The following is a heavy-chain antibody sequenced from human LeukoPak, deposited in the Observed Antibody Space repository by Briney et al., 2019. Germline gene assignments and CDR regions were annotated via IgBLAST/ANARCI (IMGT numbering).Heavy chain of an antibody. CDR3: ARGGGGTSTGMDV. V-gene: IGHV4-31*03. CDR2: IYYSGST. D-gene: IGHD2-15*01. CDR1: GGSISSGASF. Sequence: SETLSLTCTVSGGSISSGASFWSWIRQHPGTGLDGIGYIYYSGSTYHNPSLKSRVTISVDTSGSQFSLQLTSVTDADTAVYYCARGGGGTSTGMDVWGQGTTVTVSS. J-gene: IGHJ6*02.